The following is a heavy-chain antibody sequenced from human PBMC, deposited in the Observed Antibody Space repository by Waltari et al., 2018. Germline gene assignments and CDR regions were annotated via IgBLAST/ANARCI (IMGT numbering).Heavy chain of an antibody. D-gene: IGHD1-26*01. V-gene: IGHV3-53*01. CDR2: IYSGGST. CDR1: GFTVSSNY. Sequence: EVQLVESGGGLIQPGGSLRLSCAASGFTVSSNYMSWVRQAPGKGLEWVSVIYSGGSTYSADSVKGRFTIARDNSKNTLYLQMNSLRAEDTAVYYCARDRFGQVGAKNGMDVWGQGTTVTVSS. J-gene: IGHJ6*02. CDR3: ARDRFGQVGAKNGMDV.